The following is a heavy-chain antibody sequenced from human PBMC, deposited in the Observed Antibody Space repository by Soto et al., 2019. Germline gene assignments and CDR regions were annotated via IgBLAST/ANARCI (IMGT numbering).Heavy chain of an antibody. CDR3: AKSALQLWLKGGDAFDV. V-gene: IGHV3-23*01. Sequence: EVQLLESGGGLVQPGGSLRLACAASGFTFSSYAMNCVRQAPGKGLEWVSALSSSGGSTYYVDSVKGRFTISRDNSKNTLYLQINSRRAEDTAVYYCAKSALQLWLKGGDAFDVWGQGTLVTVSS. CDR2: LSSSGGST. CDR1: GFTFSSYA. J-gene: IGHJ3*01. D-gene: IGHD5-18*01.